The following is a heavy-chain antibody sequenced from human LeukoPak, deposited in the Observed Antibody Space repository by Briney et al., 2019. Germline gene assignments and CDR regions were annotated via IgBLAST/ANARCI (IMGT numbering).Heavy chain of an antibody. CDR1: GFNFSNYA. J-gene: IGHJ4*02. CDR2: ISGSGVTT. Sequence: GGSLRLSCAAPGFNFSNYAMSWVRQAPGEGLEWGSTISGSGVTTHYADSVKGRFTISRDNAKNTLFLQMDSLRAEDTAVYYCAKILEIYYESLDYWGQGTLVTVSS. D-gene: IGHD1-26*01. V-gene: IGHV3-23*01. CDR3: AKILEIYYESLDY.